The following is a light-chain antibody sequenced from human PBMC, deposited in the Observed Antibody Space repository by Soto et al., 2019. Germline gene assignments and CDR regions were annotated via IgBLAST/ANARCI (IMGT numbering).Light chain of an antibody. V-gene: IGKV3-20*01. CDR2: GAS. J-gene: IGKJ4*01. CDR1: QSVSSSY. CDR3: QQVNVYPST. Sequence: EIVLTQSPGTLSLSPGERATLSCRASQSVSSSYLAWYQQKPGQAPRLLIYGASNRATGIPDRFSGSGSGTDFTLSINSLQPEDFATYYCQQVNVYPSTFGGGTKVDI.